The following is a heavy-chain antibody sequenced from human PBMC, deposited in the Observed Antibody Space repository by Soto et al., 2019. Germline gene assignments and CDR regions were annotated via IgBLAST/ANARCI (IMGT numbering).Heavy chain of an antibody. J-gene: IGHJ3*02. V-gene: IGHV1-18*04. CDR2: ISAYNGNT. D-gene: IGHD2-15*01. Sequence: ASVKVSCKASGYTFTSYGTSWVRQAPGQGLEWMGWISAYNGNTNYAQKLQGRVTMTTDTSTSTAYMELRSLRSDDTAVYYCARVLPMGDAFDIWGQGTMVTVSS. CDR3: ARVLPMGDAFDI. CDR1: GYTFTSYG.